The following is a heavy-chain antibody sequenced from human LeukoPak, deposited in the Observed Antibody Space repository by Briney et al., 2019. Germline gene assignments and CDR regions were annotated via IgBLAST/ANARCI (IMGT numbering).Heavy chain of an antibody. CDR1: GFTFSAYW. V-gene: IGHV3-74*03. CDR3: ARDYAGSPDY. J-gene: IGHJ4*02. CDR2: INGDGSTT. Sequence: GGSLRLSCTASGFTFSAYWINWVRQSPGKGLVWVALINGDGSTTTHADSVKGRFTTSRDNAKNTAYLQMNSLRDEDTAVYFCARDYAGSPDYWGQGTLVTVSA. D-gene: IGHD3-10*01.